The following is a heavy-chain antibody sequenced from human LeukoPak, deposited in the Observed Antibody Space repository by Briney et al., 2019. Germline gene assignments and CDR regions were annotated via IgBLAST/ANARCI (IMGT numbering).Heavy chain of an antibody. Sequence: GGSLRLSCAASGFALSSYWMHWVRQAPGKGLVWVARINSDGSSTRYADSVKGRFTISRDNAKDTLYLQMNSLRAEDTAVYYCARGYNNGYRALGAFDSWGQGTLVTVSS. J-gene: IGHJ4*02. CDR1: GFALSSYW. V-gene: IGHV3-74*01. CDR2: INSDGSST. D-gene: IGHD5-18*01. CDR3: ARGYNNGYRALGAFDS.